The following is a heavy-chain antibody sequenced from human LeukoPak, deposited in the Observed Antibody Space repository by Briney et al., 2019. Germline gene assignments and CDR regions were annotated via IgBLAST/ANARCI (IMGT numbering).Heavy chain of an antibody. J-gene: IGHJ4*02. Sequence: SETLSLTCSVSGXSISSYYWSWIRQAPGKGLEWIGYISYSGNTNYNPSLKSRVTISVDTSKNQFSLKLRYVTAADTAVYYCATRSTGVAATFDSWGQGALVTVSS. V-gene: IGHV4-59*01. CDR2: ISYSGNT. D-gene: IGHD2-15*01. CDR1: GXSISSYY. CDR3: ATRSTGVAATFDS.